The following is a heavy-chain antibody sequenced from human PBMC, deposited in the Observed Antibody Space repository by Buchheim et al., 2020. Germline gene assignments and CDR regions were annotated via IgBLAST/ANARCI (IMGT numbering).Heavy chain of an antibody. D-gene: IGHD3-22*01. CDR3: AKDVGGNYYDSSGYYLPGGFDY. V-gene: IGHV3-23*04. J-gene: IGHJ4*02. CDR1: GFTFSSYA. Sequence: EVQLVESGGGLVQPGGSLRLSCAASGFTFSSYAMSWVRQAPGKGLVWVSAISGSGARTYYADSVKGRFTISRDNSKNTLYLQMNSLRAEDTAVYYCAKDVGGNYYDSSGYYLPGGFDYWGQGIL. CDR2: ISGSGART.